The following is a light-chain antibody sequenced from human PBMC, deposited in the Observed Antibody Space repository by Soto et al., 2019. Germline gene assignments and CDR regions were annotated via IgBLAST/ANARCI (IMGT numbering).Light chain of an antibody. CDR2: GAS. CDR3: QQYGSSPTIT. J-gene: IGKJ5*01. CDR1: QSVSSSY. V-gene: IGKV3-20*01. Sequence: EIVLTQSPGTLSLTPGERPTLSCRASQSVSSSYLAWYQQKPGQAPRLLIYGASSRATGIPDRFSGSGSGTDFTLTISRLEPEDFAVYYCQQYGSSPTITFGQGTRREIK.